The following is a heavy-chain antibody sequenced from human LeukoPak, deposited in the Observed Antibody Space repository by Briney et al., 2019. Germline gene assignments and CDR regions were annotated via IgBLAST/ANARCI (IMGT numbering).Heavy chain of an antibody. Sequence: GGSLRLSCAASGFTFDDYGMSWVRQAPGEGLEWVTGITWNGASTGFADSVKGRFTISRDNAKNPLYLGMGSLRAEDTALYYCAREYGDYSSYFDLWGRGTLVTVSS. CDR3: AREYGDYSSYFDL. J-gene: IGHJ2*01. CDR2: ITWNGAST. D-gene: IGHD4-17*01. V-gene: IGHV3-20*04. CDR1: GFTFDDYG.